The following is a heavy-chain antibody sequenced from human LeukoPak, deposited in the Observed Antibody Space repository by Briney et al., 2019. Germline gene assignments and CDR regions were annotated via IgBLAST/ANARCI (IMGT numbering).Heavy chain of an antibody. J-gene: IGHJ5*02. V-gene: IGHV7-4-1*02. Sequence: ASVKVSCTASGYTFTSYGISWVRQAPGQGLEWMGWINTNTGNPTYAQGFAGRFVFSLDTSVSTAYLQISSLKAEDTAVYYCARDSLYYDFWSGRFDPWGQGTLVTVSS. D-gene: IGHD3-3*01. CDR1: GYTFTSYG. CDR3: ARDSLYYDFWSGRFDP. CDR2: INTNTGNP.